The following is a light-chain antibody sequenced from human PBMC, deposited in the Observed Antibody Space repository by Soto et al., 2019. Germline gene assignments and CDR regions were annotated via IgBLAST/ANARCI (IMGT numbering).Light chain of an antibody. J-gene: IGKJ3*01. CDR1: QSVSSSY. CDR3: QQRSNWPT. Sequence: EIVLTQSPGTLSLSPGERATLSCRASQSVSSSYLAWYQQKPGQAPRLPIYGASSRATGIPDRFSGSGSGTDFTLTITRLEPEDFAVYYCQQRSNWPTFGPGTKWIS. CDR2: GAS. V-gene: IGKV3D-20*02.